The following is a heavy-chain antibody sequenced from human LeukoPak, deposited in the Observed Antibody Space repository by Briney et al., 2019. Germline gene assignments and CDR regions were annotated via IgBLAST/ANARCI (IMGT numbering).Heavy chain of an antibody. CDR1: GFTFSSYS. CDR3: AREGTAAGLDAFDI. V-gene: IGHV3-33*08. CDR2: IWYDGSNK. Sequence: PGGSLRLSCAASGFTFSSYSMNWVRQAPGKGLEWVAVIWYDGSNKYYADSVKGRFTISRDNSKNTLYLQMNSLRAEDTAVYYCAREGTAAGLDAFDIWGQGTMVTVSS. D-gene: IGHD6-13*01. J-gene: IGHJ3*02.